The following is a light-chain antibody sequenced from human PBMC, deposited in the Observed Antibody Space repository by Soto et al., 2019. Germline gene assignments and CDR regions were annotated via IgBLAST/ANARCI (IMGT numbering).Light chain of an antibody. J-gene: IGKJ5*01. CDR3: QQYYSYPIT. Sequence: DIQMTQSPSTLPASVGDRVTITCRASQSFGRWLAWYQQKPGKAPKLLIYKASILQSGVPSRFSGSGSGTDFTLTISCLQSEDFATYYCQQYYSYPITFGQGTRLEIK. CDR1: QSFGRW. CDR2: KAS. V-gene: IGKV1-5*03.